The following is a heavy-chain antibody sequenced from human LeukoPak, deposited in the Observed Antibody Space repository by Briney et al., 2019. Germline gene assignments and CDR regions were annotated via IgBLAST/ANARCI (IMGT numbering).Heavy chain of an antibody. V-gene: IGHV3-23*01. CDR2: ISGSGGNT. CDR1: GFTFSYYA. D-gene: IGHD3-22*01. CDR3: AKDTHYYDSSGYKADAFDI. Sequence: GGSLRLSCAASGFTFSYYAMNWVRQAPGKGLEWVSGISGSGGNTYYADSVKGLFTISRDNSKNTLYLQMSSLRAEDTAVYYCAKDTHYYDSSGYKADAFDIWGQGTMVTVSS. J-gene: IGHJ3*02.